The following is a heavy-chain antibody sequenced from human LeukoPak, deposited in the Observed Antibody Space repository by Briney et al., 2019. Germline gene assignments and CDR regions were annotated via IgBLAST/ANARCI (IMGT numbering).Heavy chain of an antibody. Sequence: SETLSLTCAVYGGSFSGYYWSWIRQPPGKGLEWIGEINHSGSTNYNPSLKSRVTISVDTSKNQFSLKLSSVTAADTAVYYCARLPELENFDYWGQGTLVTVSS. CDR3: ARLPELENFDY. CDR2: INHSGST. CDR1: GGSFSGYY. V-gene: IGHV4-34*01. D-gene: IGHD1-1*01. J-gene: IGHJ4*02.